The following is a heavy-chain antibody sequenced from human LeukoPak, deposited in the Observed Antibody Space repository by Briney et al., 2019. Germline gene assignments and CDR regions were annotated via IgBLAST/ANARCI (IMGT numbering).Heavy chain of an antibody. V-gene: IGHV1-24*01. Sequence: ASVKVSCKVSGYTLTELSMHWVRQAPGKGLGWMGGFDLEDGETIYAQKFQGRVTMTEDTSTDTAYMELSSLRSEDTAVYYCATVPTGKYSGSYLALGAFDYWGQGTLVTVSS. CDR1: GYTLTELS. J-gene: IGHJ4*02. D-gene: IGHD1-26*01. CDR3: ATVPTGKYSGSYLALGAFDY. CDR2: FDLEDGET.